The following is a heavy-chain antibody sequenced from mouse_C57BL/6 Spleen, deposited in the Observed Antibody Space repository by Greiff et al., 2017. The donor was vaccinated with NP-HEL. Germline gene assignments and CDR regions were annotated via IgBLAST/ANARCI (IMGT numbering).Heavy chain of an antibody. CDR3: ARGGLLGFDY. J-gene: IGHJ2*01. CDR1: GFTFSDYY. CDR2: INYDGSST. V-gene: IGHV5-16*01. Sequence: EVKLVESEGGLVQPGRSMKLSCTASGFTFSDYYMAWVRQVPEKGLEWVANINYDGSSTYYLDSLKSRFIISRDNAKNILYLQMSSLKSEDTATYYCARGGLLGFDYWGQGTTLTVSS. D-gene: IGHD2-3*01.